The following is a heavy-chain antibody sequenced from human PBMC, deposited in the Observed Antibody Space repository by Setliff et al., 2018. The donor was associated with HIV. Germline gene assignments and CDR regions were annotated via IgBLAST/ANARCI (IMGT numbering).Heavy chain of an antibody. D-gene: IGHD3-10*01. J-gene: IGHJ6*03. CDR1: GGSISSSSYY. Sequence: PSETLSLTCTVFGGSISSSSYYWGWIRQPPGKGLEWIGSIYYSGSTYYNPSLKSRVTISVDTSKNQFSLKLSSVTAADTAVYYCARTLSTMVKTDGYYDYYYMDVWGKGTTVTVSS. V-gene: IGHV4-39*07. CDR2: IYYSGST. CDR3: ARTLSTMVKTDGYYDYYYMDV.